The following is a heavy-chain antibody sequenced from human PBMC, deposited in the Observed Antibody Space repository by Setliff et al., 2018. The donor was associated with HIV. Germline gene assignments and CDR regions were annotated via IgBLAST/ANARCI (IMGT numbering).Heavy chain of an antibody. V-gene: IGHV3-73*01. CDR1: GFTFSGSA. CDR2: IRTKINNYAT. J-gene: IGHJ5*02. Sequence: GESLKISCAASGFTFSGSAIHWVRQASGRGLEWTGRIRTKINNYATTYTASVKDRFIISRDDSKNTAFLQMNSLKSEDTAVYYCARGAYYNFWSGYSAGGGSLGPWGQGTLVTVSS. CDR3: ARGAYYNFWSGYSAGGGSLGP. D-gene: IGHD3-3*01.